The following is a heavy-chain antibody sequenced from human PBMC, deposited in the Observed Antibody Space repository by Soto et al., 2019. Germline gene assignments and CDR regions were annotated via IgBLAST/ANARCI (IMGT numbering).Heavy chain of an antibody. V-gene: IGHV1-2*04. CDR3: ARAPGLGGYYYMDV. CDR2: INPNSGGT. J-gene: IGHJ6*03. Sequence: ASVKVSCKASGYTFTGYYMHWVRQAPGQGLEWMGWINPNSGGTNYAQKFQGWVTMTRDTSISTAYMELSRLRSDDTAVYYCARAPGLGGYYYMDVWGKGTTVTVSS. CDR1: GYTFTGYY. D-gene: IGHD3-16*01.